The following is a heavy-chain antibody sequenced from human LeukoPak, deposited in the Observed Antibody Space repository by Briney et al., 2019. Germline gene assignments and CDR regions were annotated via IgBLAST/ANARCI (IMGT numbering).Heavy chain of an antibody. CDR2: IIPIFGTA. CDR3: ARDGGHDYGDYEG. D-gene: IGHD4-17*01. Sequence: SVKVSCKASGGTFSSYAISWVRQAPGQGLEWMGGIIPIFGTANYAQKLQGRVTITADESTSTAYMELSSLRSEDTAVYYCARDGGHDYGDYEGWGQGTLVTVSS. CDR1: GGTFSSYA. V-gene: IGHV1-69*13. J-gene: IGHJ4*02.